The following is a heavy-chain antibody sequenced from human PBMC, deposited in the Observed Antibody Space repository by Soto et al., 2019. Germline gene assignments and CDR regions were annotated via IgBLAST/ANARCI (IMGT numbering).Heavy chain of an antibody. CDR2: IYFSGST. J-gene: IGHJ4*02. V-gene: IGHV4-39*01. CDR3: ARHGSY. Sequence: QLQLQESGPGLVKPSETLSLTCSVSGVSISNTSYYWSWIRQPPGKGLEWVGTIYFSGSTFYNPSLKSRVTISIDTLKNQFSLRLSSVTAADTAVYYWARHGSYWRQGTLVTVSS. CDR1: GVSISNTSYY.